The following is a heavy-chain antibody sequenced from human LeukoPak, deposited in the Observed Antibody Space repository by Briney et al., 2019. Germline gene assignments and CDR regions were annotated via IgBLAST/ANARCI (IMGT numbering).Heavy chain of an antibody. D-gene: IGHD1-26*01. Sequence: GESLKISCKGSGYSFANYGIGWVRQMPGKGLEWMGIMYPGDSTARYSPSFQGQVTVSADKSISTAYLQWSSLKASDTAMYYCARLAGVGATTRFDYWGQGTLVTVSS. CDR3: ARLAGVGATTRFDY. CDR1: GYSFANYG. J-gene: IGHJ4*02. V-gene: IGHV5-51*01. CDR2: MYPGDSTA.